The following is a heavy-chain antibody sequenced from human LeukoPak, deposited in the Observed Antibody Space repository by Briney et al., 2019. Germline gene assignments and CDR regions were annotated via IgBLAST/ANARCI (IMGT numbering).Heavy chain of an antibody. CDR1: GGSISSSSYY. D-gene: IGHD3-22*01. Sequence: PSETLSLTCTVSGGSISSSSYYWGWVRQPPGKGLEWIGSIYYSGSTYYNPSLKSRVTISVDTSKNQFSLKLSSVTAADTAVYYCARDRSDYYDSSINYFTYYYYGMDVWGQGTTVTVSS. V-gene: IGHV4-39*07. CDR2: IYYSGST. CDR3: ARDRSDYYDSSINYFTYYYYGMDV. J-gene: IGHJ6*02.